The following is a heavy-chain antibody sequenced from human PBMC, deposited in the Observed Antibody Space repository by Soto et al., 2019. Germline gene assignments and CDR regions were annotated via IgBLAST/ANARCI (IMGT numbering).Heavy chain of an antibody. CDR1: GFSLSAIRVG. D-gene: IGHD3-16*01. Sequence: SGPTLVNPTQTLTLTCSFSGFSLSAIRVGVAWIRQPPGKALEWLAIIYWDDDRRYSPSLKTRLAITKDTSKNQVVLTMTNLDPGDTATYYCAHIMITWGGVSALDAFDMWGQGTMVTVSS. CDR3: AHIMITWGGVSALDAFDM. CDR2: IYWDDDR. V-gene: IGHV2-5*02. J-gene: IGHJ3*02.